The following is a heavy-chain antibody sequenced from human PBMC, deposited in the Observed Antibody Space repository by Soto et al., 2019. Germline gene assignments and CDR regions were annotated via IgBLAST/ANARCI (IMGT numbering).Heavy chain of an antibody. J-gene: IGHJ4*02. D-gene: IGHD1-1*01. CDR2: INDYGTTI. CDR3: ARGGLEPFDD. Sequence: GGSLRLSCAASGFNLGSYWMHWVRQAPGKGLVWVSRINDYGTTINYAESVEGRFTISRDDAKSEVSLQMNNLRAEDTAVYYCARGGLEPFDDWGQGALVTFSS. CDR1: GFNLGSYW. V-gene: IGHV3-74*01.